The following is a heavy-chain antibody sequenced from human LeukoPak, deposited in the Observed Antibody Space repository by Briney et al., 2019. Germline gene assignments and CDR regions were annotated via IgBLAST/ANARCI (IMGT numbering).Heavy chain of an antibody. D-gene: IGHD5-12*01. CDR1: GYTFSSYG. CDR3: ARDSRLYSGYDLPFDY. J-gene: IGHJ4*02. V-gene: IGHV1-18*01. CDR2: ISAYNGNT. Sequence: ASVKVTCKASGYTFSSYGISRVRQAPGQGLEWMGWISAYNGNTDYAQNVQGRVTMTTDTSTNTAYMDLRSLRSDDTAVYYCARDSRLYSGYDLPFDYWGQGTLVTVSS.